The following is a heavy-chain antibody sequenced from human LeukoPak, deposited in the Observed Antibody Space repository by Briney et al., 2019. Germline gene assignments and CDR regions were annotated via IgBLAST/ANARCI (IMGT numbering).Heavy chain of an antibody. CDR2: IKQDGSEK. J-gene: IGHJ4*02. CDR1: GFTFSSYW. V-gene: IGHV3-7*01. D-gene: IGHD6-13*01. CDR3: ARGSRTSGY. Sequence: GGSLRLSCAAPGFTFSSYWMSWVRQAPGKGLEWVANIKQDGSEKYYVDSVKGRFTISRDNAKNSLYLQMNSLRAEDTAVYYCARGSRTSGYWGQGTLVTVSS.